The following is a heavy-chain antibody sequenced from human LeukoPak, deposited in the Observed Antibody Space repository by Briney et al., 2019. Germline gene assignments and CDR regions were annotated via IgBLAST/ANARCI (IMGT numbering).Heavy chain of an antibody. CDR1: GGSISSYY. J-gene: IGHJ4*02. V-gene: IGHV4-59*01. Sequence: SETLSLTCTVSGGSISSYYWSWIRQPPGKGLEWIGYIYYSGSTNYNPSLKSRVTISVDTSKNRFSLKLSSVTAADTAVYYCARDLGISGIHYRLDYWGQGTLVTVSS. D-gene: IGHD1-26*01. CDR2: IYYSGST. CDR3: ARDLGISGIHYRLDY.